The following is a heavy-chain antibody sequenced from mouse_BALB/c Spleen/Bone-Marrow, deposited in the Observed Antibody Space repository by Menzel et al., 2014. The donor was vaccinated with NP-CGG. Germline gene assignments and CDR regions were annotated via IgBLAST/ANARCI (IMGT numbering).Heavy chain of an antibody. Sequence: QVQLQQSGAELVKPGASVMLSCKASGYSFTSYWIHWVKQRPGQGLEWTGEINPSNGRNNYNEKFKNKATLTVDKSSSTAYMQLSSLTSEDSAVYYCARYDGPAWFAYWGQGTLVTVSA. D-gene: IGHD2-3*01. CDR2: INPSNGRN. CDR3: ARYDGPAWFAY. CDR1: GYSFTSYW. J-gene: IGHJ3*01. V-gene: IGHV1S81*02.